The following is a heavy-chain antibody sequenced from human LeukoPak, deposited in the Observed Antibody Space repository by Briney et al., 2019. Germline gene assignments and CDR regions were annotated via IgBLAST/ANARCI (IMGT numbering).Heavy chain of an antibody. CDR2: ISSSSRTI. J-gene: IGHJ5*02. CDR3: AREDWLDP. CDR1: GFTFSNYN. Sequence: GGSLRLSCAASGFTFSNYNMNWVRQAPGKGLEWVSYISSSSRTIYYADSVKGRFSISRDNVRNSLYLQMNSLRAEDTAIYYCAREDWLDPWGQGTLVTVSS. V-gene: IGHV3-48*01.